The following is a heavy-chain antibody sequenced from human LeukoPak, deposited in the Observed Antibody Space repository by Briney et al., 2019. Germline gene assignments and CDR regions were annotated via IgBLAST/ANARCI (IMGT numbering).Heavy chain of an antibody. Sequence: GESLKISCQASGYSFMTYWSGWVRQMPGKGLEWRAIFYPGDSDTKSRPSFQDQVTISAAKSLNTAYLHWRSLKASATAMYYCARLSMIDTFDIWGLGTVVTVSS. D-gene: IGHD3-22*01. CDR3: ARLSMIDTFDI. CDR1: GYSFMTYW. J-gene: IGHJ3*02. CDR2: FYPGDSDT. V-gene: IGHV5-51*01.